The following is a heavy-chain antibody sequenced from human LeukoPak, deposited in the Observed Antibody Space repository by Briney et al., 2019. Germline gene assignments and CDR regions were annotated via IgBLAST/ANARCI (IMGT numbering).Heavy chain of an antibody. D-gene: IGHD2-21*02. CDR1: GGSISSSSYY. V-gene: IGHV4-39*01. Sequence: SETLSLTCTVSGGSISSSSYYWGWIRQPPGKGLEWLGSIYYSGSTYYNPSLKSRVTISVDTSKNQFSLKLSSVTAADTAVYYCASWVCGGDCSYFDYWGQGTLVTVSS. J-gene: IGHJ4*02. CDR3: ASWVCGGDCSYFDY. CDR2: IYYSGST.